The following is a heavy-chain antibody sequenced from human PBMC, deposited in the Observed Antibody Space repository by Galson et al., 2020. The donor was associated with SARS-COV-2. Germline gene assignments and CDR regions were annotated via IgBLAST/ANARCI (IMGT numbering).Heavy chain of an antibody. V-gene: IGHV3-48*02. J-gene: IGHJ6*02. CDR1: GFTFSSYS. Sequence: GESLKISCAASGFTFSSYSMNWVRQAPGKGLEWVSYISSSSSTIYYADSVKGRFTISRDNAKNSLYLQMNSLRDEDTAVYYCAREGPLYYYYGMDVWGQGTTVTVSS. CDR3: AREGPLYYYYGMDV. CDR2: ISSSSSTI.